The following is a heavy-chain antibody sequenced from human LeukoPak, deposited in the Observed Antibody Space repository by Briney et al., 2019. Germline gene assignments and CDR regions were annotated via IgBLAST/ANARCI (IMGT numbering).Heavy chain of an antibody. CDR1: GHTLTEIP. V-gene: IGHV1-24*01. J-gene: IGHJ5*02. D-gene: IGHD6-13*01. Sequence: GASVNVPCNVSGHTLTEIPTLCVRDAPRKGLEWRGVFDSEDGKTIHTQKFQGRVTMTGDTSTDTAYMELGSLRTEDTAVYYCATTPLRLAAAGYNWFDPWGQGTLVTVSS. CDR2: FDSEDGKT. CDR3: ATTPLRLAAAGYNWFDP.